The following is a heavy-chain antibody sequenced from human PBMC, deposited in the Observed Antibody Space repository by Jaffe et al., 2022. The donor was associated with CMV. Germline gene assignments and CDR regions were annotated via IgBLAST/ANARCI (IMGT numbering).Heavy chain of an antibody. CDR2: ISWDGGST. CDR3: AKGGLGGGNSEY. J-gene: IGHJ4*02. Sequence: EVQLVESGGVVVQPGGSLRLSCAASGFTFDDYTMHWVRQAPGKGLEWVSLISWDGGSTYYADSVKGRFTISRDNSKNSLYLQMNSLRTEDTALYYCAKGGLGGGNSEYWGQGTLVTVSS. V-gene: IGHV3-43*01. D-gene: IGHD2-21*02. CDR1: GFTFDDYT.